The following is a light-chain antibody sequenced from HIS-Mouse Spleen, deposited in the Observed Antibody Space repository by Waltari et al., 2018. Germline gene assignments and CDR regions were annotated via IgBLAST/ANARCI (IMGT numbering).Light chain of an antibody. J-gene: IGLJ3*02. CDR2: RNN. Sequence: QSVLTQPPSASGTPGQRVTISCSGSSSNIGSNYVYWYQQLPGTAPKLLIYRNNRRPSGFPDRFSGSQSGTAASLAISGLRSEDEADYYCAAWDDSLSGPVFGGGTKLTVL. CDR3: AAWDDSLSGPV. V-gene: IGLV1-47*01. CDR1: SSNIGSNY.